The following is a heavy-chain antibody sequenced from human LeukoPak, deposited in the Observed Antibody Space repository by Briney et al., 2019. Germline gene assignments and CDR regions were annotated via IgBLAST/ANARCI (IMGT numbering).Heavy chain of an antibody. CDR3: AKDVRNTGWYEES. D-gene: IGHD6-19*01. CDR1: GFTFSSYA. CDR2: LTGSGNTA. V-gene: IGHV3-23*01. Sequence: PGGSLRLSCAASGFTFSSYAMSWVRQAPGKGLEWVSGLTGSGNTAYYADSVKGRFTISRDNSKNTLYLQMSSLRVEDTAMYYCAKDVRNTGWYEESWGQGTLVTVSS. J-gene: IGHJ5*02.